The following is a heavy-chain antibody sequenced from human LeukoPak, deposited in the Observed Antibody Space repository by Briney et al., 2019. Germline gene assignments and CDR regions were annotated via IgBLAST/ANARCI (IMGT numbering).Heavy chain of an antibody. Sequence: ASVKVSCKASGGTFSSYAISWVRQAPGQGLEWMGGIIPIFGTANYAQKFQGRVTITADESTSTAYMELSSLRSEDTAVYYCATEREDHHDAFDIWGQGTMVTVSS. D-gene: IGHD1-14*01. V-gene: IGHV1-69*13. CDR3: ATEREDHHDAFDI. CDR1: GGTFSSYA. J-gene: IGHJ3*02. CDR2: IIPIFGTA.